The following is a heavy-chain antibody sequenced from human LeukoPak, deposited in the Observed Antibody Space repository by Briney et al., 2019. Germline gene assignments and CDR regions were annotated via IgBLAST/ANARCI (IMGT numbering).Heavy chain of an antibody. CDR2: ISSSGSAI. V-gene: IGHV3-48*03. D-gene: IGHD1-26*01. CDR3: ARRSHYFYYAMDV. J-gene: IGHJ6*02. CDR1: ALSFSSYE. Sequence: QPGGSLRLSCAASALSFSSYEMNWVRQAPGKGLEWVSYISSSGSAIYHADSVKGRFTISRDNAKNSLFLQMNSLRAEDTAAYYCARRSHYFYYAMDVWGQGTTVTVSS.